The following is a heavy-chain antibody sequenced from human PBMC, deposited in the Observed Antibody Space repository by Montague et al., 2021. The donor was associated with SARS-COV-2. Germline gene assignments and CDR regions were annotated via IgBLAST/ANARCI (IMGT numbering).Heavy chain of an antibody. V-gene: IGHV4-34*01. Sequence: SETLSLTCAVSGGSFNGYYWGWIRQPPGKGLEWVGEINHRGSPTYNPSLKSRVTISADTSKHQFSLRLTSVTAADTATYFCARGKEDFFMTVVVVTAASYYFDSGGQGTLVTVSS. D-gene: IGHD3-22*01. CDR2: INHRGSP. CDR1: GGSFNGYY. CDR3: ARGKEDFFMTVVVVTAASYYFDS. J-gene: IGHJ4*02.